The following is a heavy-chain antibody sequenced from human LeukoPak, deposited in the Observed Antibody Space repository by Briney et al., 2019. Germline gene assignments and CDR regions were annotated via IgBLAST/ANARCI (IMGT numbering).Heavy chain of an antibody. CDR2: ISSSGSTI. Sequence: GGSLRLSCAASGFTFSDYYMSWIRQAPGKGLEWVSYISSSGSTISYAGSVKGRFTISRDNAKNSLYLQMNSLRAEDTAVYYCARDGALSLYYFYAMDVWGQGTTVTVAS. CDR3: ARDGALSLYYFYAMDV. V-gene: IGHV3-11*01. D-gene: IGHD3-16*01. CDR1: GFTFSDYY. J-gene: IGHJ6*02.